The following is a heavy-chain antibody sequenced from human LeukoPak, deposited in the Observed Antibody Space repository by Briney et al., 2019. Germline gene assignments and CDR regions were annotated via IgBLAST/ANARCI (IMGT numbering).Heavy chain of an antibody. CDR1: GGSFSGYY. D-gene: IGHD1-14*01. CDR3: ARHAYQPKTYDY. Sequence: SETLSLTCAIYGGSFSGYYWSWIRQPPGKGLEWIGEINHSGSTNYNPSLKSRVTISVDTSKNQFSLKLSSVTAADTAVYYCARHAYQPKTYDYWGQGTLVTVSS. CDR2: INHSGST. J-gene: IGHJ4*01. V-gene: IGHV4-34*01.